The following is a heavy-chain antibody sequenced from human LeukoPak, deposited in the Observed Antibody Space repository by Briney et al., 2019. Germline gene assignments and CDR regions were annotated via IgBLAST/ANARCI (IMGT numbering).Heavy chain of an antibody. D-gene: IGHD3-9*01. CDR1: GFTFSTYG. Sequence: PGGSLRLSCAASGFTFSTYGMHWVRQAPGKGLEWVAFIRYDGSDKYADSVKGRFTLSRDNSKNTLSPRLDSLRPEDTAVYHCAKDLSGYSTTWSPGYMDVWGEGTTVIVSS. CDR2: IRYDGSDK. CDR3: AKDLSGYSTTWSPGYMDV. V-gene: IGHV3-30*02. J-gene: IGHJ6*03.